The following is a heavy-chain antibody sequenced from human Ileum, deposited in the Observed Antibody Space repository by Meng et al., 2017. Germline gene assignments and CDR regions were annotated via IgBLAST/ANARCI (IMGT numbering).Heavy chain of an antibody. D-gene: IGHD1-1*01. V-gene: IGHV2-5*01. CDR3: AHRRGMSTTGGLFDP. CDR2: IYWSDEK. CDR1: GFSLSTSGVG. J-gene: IGHJ5*02. Sequence: LKESGPTRVTPTPTITLTCTFSGFSLSTSGVGVGWIRQPPGKALEWLAVIYWSDEKRYSPTLKSRLTITKDTSKNQVVLTVTNMDTVDTATYYCAHRRGMSTTGGLFDPWGQGTLVTVSS.